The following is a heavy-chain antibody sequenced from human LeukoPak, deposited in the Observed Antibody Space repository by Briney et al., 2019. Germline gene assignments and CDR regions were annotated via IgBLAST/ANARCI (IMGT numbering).Heavy chain of an antibody. CDR3: ARVGSYNFDY. J-gene: IGHJ4*02. CDR2: ISYSGSP. CDR1: GASISSGGYY. D-gene: IGHD3-10*01. V-gene: IGHV4-31*03. Sequence: NPSETLSLTCTVSGASISSGGYYWSWIRQPPGKGLEWIGYISYSGSPYYNPSLKSRVTISVDTSRNQFSLKLSSVTAADTAVYYCARVGSYNFDYWGQGTLVTVSS.